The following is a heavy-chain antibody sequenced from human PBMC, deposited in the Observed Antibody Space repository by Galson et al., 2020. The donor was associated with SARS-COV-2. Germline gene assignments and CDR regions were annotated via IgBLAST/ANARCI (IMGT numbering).Heavy chain of an antibody. Sequence: ASVTVSCTASGYTFTDYYIHWVRQAPGQGLEWMGWINPKSGGTNYAQTFEGRVTMTRDTSITTAYMELSRLRADDTAVYYCARLRYYDVLSGYIVDGWGQGTMVTVSS. CDR3: ARLRYYDVLSGYIVDG. J-gene: IGHJ6*02. V-gene: IGHV1-2*02. CDR2: INPKSGGT. CDR1: GYTFTDYY. D-gene: IGHD3-3*01.